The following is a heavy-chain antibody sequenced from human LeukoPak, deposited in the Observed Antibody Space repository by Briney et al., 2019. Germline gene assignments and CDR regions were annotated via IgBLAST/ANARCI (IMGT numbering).Heavy chain of an antibody. J-gene: IGHJ4*02. D-gene: IGHD3-22*01. Sequence: SETLSLTCTVSGGSISSYYWSWIRQPPGKGLEWIGYIYYSGSTNYNPSLKSRVTISVDTSKNQFSLKLSSVTAADTAVYYCARYNYDSSGYYPDYWGQGTLVTVSS. CDR1: GGSISSYY. CDR2: IYYSGST. V-gene: IGHV4-59*01. CDR3: ARYNYDSSGYYPDY.